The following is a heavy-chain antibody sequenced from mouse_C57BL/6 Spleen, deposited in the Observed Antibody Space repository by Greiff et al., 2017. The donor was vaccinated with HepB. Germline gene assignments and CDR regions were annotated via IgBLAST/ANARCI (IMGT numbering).Heavy chain of an antibody. D-gene: IGHD1-1*01. J-gene: IGHJ4*01. V-gene: IGHV1-80*01. CDR3: ARWGTTVPYAMDY. CDR1: GYAFSSYW. CDR2: IYPGDGDT. Sequence: VQLQQSGAELVKPGASVKISCKASGYAFSSYWMNWVKQRPGKGLEWIGQIYPGDGDTNYNGKFKGKATLTADKSSSTAYMPLSSLTSEDSAVYFCARWGTTVPYAMDYWGQGTSVTVAS.